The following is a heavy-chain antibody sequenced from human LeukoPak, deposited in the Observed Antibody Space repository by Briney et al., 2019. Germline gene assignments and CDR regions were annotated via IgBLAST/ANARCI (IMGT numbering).Heavy chain of an antibody. D-gene: IGHD2/OR15-2a*01. CDR1: GFTFSSYN. J-gene: IGHJ5*02. CDR3: ARSPTFRGWFDP. V-gene: IGHV3-21*01. Sequence: GGSLRLSCAASGFTFSSYNVNWVRQAPGKGLEWVAYISIGTSFIYYADSVKGRFTISRDNAKNSLYLQVNSLRAEDTAVYYCARSPTFRGWFDPWGQGTLVTVSS. CDR2: ISIGTSFI.